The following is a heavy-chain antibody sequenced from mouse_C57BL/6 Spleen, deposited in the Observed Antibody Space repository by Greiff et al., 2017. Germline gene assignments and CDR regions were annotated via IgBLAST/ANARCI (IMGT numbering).Heavy chain of an antibody. J-gene: IGHJ3*01. V-gene: IGHV1-54*01. CDR2: INPGSGGT. Sequence: QVQLQQSGAELVRPGTSVKVSCKASGYAFTNYLIEWVKQRPGQGLEWIGVINPGSGGTNYNEKFKGKATLTADKSSSTAYMQLSSLTSEDSAVDFCARSMEGVKFAYWGQGTLVTVSA. CDR1: GYAFTNYL. D-gene: IGHD2-13*01. CDR3: ARSMEGVKFAY.